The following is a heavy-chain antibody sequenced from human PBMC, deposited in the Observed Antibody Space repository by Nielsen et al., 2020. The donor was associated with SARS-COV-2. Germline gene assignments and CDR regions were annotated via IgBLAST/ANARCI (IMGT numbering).Heavy chain of an antibody. V-gene: IGHV3-23*01. CDR3: AKEVRDTATSYYYYYGMDV. Sequence: VRQAPGKGLEWVSAISGSGGSTYYADSVKGRLTISRDNSKNTLYLQMNSLRAEDTAVYYCAKEVRDTATSYYYYYGMDVWGQGTTVTVSS. J-gene: IGHJ6*02. CDR2: ISGSGGST. D-gene: IGHD5-18*01.